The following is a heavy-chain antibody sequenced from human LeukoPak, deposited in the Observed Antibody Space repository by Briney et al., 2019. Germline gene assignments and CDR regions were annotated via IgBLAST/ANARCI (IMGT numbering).Heavy chain of an antibody. V-gene: IGHV4-61*01. J-gene: IGHJ3*02. Sequence: PSETLSLTCAVSGYSISSGYYWGWIRQPPGKGLEWIGYIYYSGSTNYNPSLKSRVTVSVDTSKNQFSLKLSSVTAADTAVYYCARDLGNAFDIWGQGTMVTVSS. CDR3: ARDLGNAFDI. D-gene: IGHD3-16*01. CDR2: IYYSGST. CDR1: GYSISSGYY.